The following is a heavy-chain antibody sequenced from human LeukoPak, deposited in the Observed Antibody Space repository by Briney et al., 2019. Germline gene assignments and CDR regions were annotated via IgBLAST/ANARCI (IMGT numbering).Heavy chain of an antibody. CDR1: GYTFTGYY. CDR3: ARGYDFWSAPDAFDI. CDR2: INPNTGGT. Sequence: ASVKVSCKSSGYTFTGYYLHWVRQAPGQGLEWMGWINPNTGGTTYAEKVQGRVTMTRDTSISTAYMELNRLRSDDTARYFCARGYDFWSAPDAFDIWAQGTMVTVSS. V-gene: IGHV1-2*02. J-gene: IGHJ3*02. D-gene: IGHD3-3*01.